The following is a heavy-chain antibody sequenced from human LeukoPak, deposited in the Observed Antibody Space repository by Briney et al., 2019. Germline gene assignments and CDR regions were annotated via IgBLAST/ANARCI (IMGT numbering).Heavy chain of an antibody. CDR1: GGSIRSYY. V-gene: IGHV4-59*01. D-gene: IGHD3-3*01. Sequence: PSETLSLTCTVSGGSIRSYYWSWVRQPPGKGLEWIGYIYHSGSTNYIPSLKSRVNLSVDMAKNQISLKMSSVTAADTAVYYCARSRVWSDYWGYFDYWGQGILVTVSS. CDR3: ARSRVWSDYWGYFDY. CDR2: IYHSGST. J-gene: IGHJ4*02.